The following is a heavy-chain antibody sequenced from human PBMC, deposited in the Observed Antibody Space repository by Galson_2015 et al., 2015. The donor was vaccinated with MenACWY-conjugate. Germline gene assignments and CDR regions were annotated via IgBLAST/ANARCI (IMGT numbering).Heavy chain of an antibody. V-gene: IGHV3-7*03. D-gene: IGHD5-18*01. CDR2: ITQDGSEK. Sequence: SLRLSCAAPGFPFTDSWMSWLRQGPGKGLEWVANITQDGSEKYYVDSVKGRFTVSRDNAKNSLYLQMNSLRAEDTAVYYCARDRIQQWYFDEWGQGTPVTVSS. CDR3: ARDRIQQWYFDE. J-gene: IGHJ4*02. CDR1: GFPFTDSW.